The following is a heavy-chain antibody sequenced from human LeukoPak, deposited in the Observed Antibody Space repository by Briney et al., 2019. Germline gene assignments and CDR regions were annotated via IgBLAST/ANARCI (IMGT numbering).Heavy chain of an antibody. Sequence: SETLSLTCVFYGGSFSGYYWRWLRQPAGKGLEGIGEINHSGSNNYNPSLKSRVTISVDTSKNQFSLKLSSVTAADTAVYYCARRHYYGSGSYDYWGQGTLVTVSS. V-gene: IGHV4-34*01. CDR2: INHSGSN. J-gene: IGHJ4*02. CDR1: GGSFSGYY. CDR3: ARRHYYGSGSYDY. D-gene: IGHD3-10*01.